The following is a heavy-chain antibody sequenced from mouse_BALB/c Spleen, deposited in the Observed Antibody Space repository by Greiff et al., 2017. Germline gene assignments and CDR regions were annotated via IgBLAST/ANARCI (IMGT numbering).Heavy chain of an antibody. CDR2: INPYNGDT. D-gene: IGHD2-4*01. V-gene: IGHV1-20*02. CDR1: GYSFTGYF. J-gene: IGHJ3*01. Sequence: EVQVVESGPELVKPGASVKISCKASGYSFTGYFMNWVMQSHGKSLEWIGRINPYNGDTFYNQKFKGKATLTVDKSSSTAHMELRSLASEDSAVYYCARSYDYDGGAAWFAYWGQGTLVTVSA. CDR3: ARSYDYDGGAAWFAY.